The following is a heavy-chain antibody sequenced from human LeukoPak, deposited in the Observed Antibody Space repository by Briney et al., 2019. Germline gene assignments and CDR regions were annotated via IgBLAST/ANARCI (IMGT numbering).Heavy chain of an antibody. V-gene: IGHV4-39*07. Sequence: SETLSLTCTVSGGSISSSTYYWGWIRQPPGKGLEWIGHISYTGSTSYNPSLKSRATISVDTSKNQFSLKLTSVTAADTAVYYWARVSSGSADYWGPGTLVTVSS. CDR2: ISYTGST. D-gene: IGHD6-6*01. CDR3: ARVSSGSADY. CDR1: GGSISSSTYY. J-gene: IGHJ4*02.